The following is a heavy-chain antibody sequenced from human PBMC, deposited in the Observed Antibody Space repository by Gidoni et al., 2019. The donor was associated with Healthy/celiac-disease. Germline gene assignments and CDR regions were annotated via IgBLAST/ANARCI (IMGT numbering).Heavy chain of an antibody. CDR2: IYPGDSDT. V-gene: IGHV5-51*01. Sequence: EVQLVQSGAEVKQPGESLKLSCKGSGYSFTSYWIGWVRQMPGKGLEWMGIIYPGDSDTRYSPSFQGQVTISADKSIRTAYLQWSSLKASDTAMYYCARRSSPLAYYYGMDVWGQGTTVTVSS. D-gene: IGHD6-13*01. J-gene: IGHJ6*02. CDR1: GYSFTSYW. CDR3: ARRSSPLAYYYGMDV.